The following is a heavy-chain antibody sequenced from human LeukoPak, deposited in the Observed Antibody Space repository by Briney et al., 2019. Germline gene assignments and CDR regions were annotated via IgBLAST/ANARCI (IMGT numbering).Heavy chain of an antibody. CDR3: ARDKRGSGWYGDWFDP. V-gene: IGHV4-59*12. Sequence: SETLSLTCTVSGGSISRYYWSWIRQAPGKGLEWIGSIYYSGSTYYNPSLKSRVTMSVDTSKNQFSLKLTSVTAADTAVYYCARDKRGSGWYGDWFDPWGQGTLVAVSS. J-gene: IGHJ5*02. CDR2: IYYSGST. CDR1: GGSISRYY. D-gene: IGHD6-19*01.